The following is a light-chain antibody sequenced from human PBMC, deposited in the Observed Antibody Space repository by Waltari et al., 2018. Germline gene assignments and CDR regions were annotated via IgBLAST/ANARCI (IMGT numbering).Light chain of an antibody. CDR1: RPDVEGYDP. Sequence: QSALTQPPSASGSPGQSITISCPGLRPDVEGYDPVFWYQQHPGKAPQLLIYEVTKRPSGVPDRFSGSKSDNTASLAVSGLQAEDEADYYCSSYAGGSSLMFGGGTKLTVL. J-gene: IGLJ3*02. CDR2: EVT. V-gene: IGLV2-8*01. CDR3: SSYAGGSSLM.